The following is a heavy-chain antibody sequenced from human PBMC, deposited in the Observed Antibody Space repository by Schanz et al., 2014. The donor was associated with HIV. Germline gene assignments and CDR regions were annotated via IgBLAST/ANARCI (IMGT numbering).Heavy chain of an antibody. CDR1: GFTFSNHG. Sequence: QVQLVESGGGVVQPGRSLRLSCAASGFTFSNHGMNWVRQAPGKGLEWVAVIWYDGSDKYYADSVKGRFTISRDNSKSTLDLQLNSLRAEATAVYWCAKDVGVVVPPRLPYGMDVWGQGTTVTVSS. V-gene: IGHV3-30*18. J-gene: IGHJ6*02. D-gene: IGHD2-2*01. CDR3: AKDVGVVVPPRLPYGMDV. CDR2: IWYDGSDK.